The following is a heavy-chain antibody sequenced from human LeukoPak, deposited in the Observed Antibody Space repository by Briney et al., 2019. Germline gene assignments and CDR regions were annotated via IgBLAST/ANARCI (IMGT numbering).Heavy chain of an antibody. CDR1: GFTFITYG. Sequence: PGGSLRLSCAASGFTFITYGMRWVRQAPGKGLEWVAVISYDGSNQYYTDSVKGRFTISRDNSKNTLYLQMNSLRAEDTAVYYCAKDPISNGYAFDIWGQGTMVTVSS. D-gene: IGHD3-22*01. V-gene: IGHV3-30*18. CDR3: AKDPISNGYAFDI. CDR2: ISYDGSNQ. J-gene: IGHJ3*02.